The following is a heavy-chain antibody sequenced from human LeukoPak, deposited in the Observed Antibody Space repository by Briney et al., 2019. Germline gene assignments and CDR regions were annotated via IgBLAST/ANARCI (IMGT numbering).Heavy chain of an antibody. J-gene: IGHJ6*03. Sequence: SETLSLTCTVSGGSISSYYWSWIRQPPGKGLEWIGYIYYSGSTNYNPSLKSRVTISVDTSKNQFSLKLSSVTAADTAVYYCASANYYYYYYMDVWGKATTVTVSS. CDR3: ASANYYYYYYMDV. CDR2: IYYSGST. CDR1: GGSISSYY. V-gene: IGHV4-59*01.